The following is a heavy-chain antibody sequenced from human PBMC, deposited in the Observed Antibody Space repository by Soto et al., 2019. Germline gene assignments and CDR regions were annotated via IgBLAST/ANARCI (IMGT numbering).Heavy chain of an antibody. CDR1: GGSISNSNW. D-gene: IGHD2-15*01. Sequence: TLSLTCAVFGGSISNSNWWTWVRQPPGKGLDWIGEIFHSGSTNYNSSLMGRVTISEGKANNQFSLKLSSVTAADTAVYYFARDNSQNYGTPAASSWFHPWGQGTPVTVS. CDR3: ARDNSQNYGTPAASSWFHP. CDR2: IFHSGST. J-gene: IGHJ5*02. V-gene: IGHV4-4*02.